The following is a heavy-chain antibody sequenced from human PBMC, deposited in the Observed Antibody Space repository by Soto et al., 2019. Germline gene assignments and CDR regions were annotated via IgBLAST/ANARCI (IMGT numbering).Heavy chain of an antibody. Sequence: ASVKVSCKVSGYTLTELSMHWVRQAPGKGLEWMGGFDPEDGETIYAQKFQGRVTMTEDTSTDTAYMELSSLRSEDTAVYYCATLPNYDILTGLPRDYWGQGTLVTVSS. CDR1: GYTLTELS. V-gene: IGHV1-24*01. J-gene: IGHJ4*02. D-gene: IGHD3-9*01. CDR2: FDPEDGET. CDR3: ATLPNYDILTGLPRDY.